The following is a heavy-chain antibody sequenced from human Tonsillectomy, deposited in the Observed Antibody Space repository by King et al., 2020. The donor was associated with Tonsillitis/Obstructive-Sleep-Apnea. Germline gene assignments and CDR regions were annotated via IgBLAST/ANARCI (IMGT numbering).Heavy chain of an antibody. D-gene: IGHD2-21*01. J-gene: IGHJ2*01. CDR2: IKQDGSEK. V-gene: IGHV3-7*03. CDR1: GFTFSIYW. Sequence: VQLVESGGGLVQPGGSLRLSCAASGFTFSIYWMTWVRQAPGKGLEWVANIKQDGSEKYCVDSVKGRFTISRDNAKNSLYLQVNSLRAEDTAVYYCAREVFSRVEGRDLYFDLWGRGTLVTVSS. CDR3: AREVFSRVEGRDLYFDL.